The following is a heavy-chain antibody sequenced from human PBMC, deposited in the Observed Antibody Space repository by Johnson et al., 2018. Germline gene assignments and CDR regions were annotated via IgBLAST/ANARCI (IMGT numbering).Heavy chain of an antibody. V-gene: IGHV3-7*01. CDR2: IREGGSEK. J-gene: IGHJ6*03. CDR3: ARVPYQTTVTSIKNYYYYYMDV. D-gene: IGHD4-17*01. CDR1: GFRFRIYQ. Sequence: EVQLLESGGGLVRPGGSLRLSCAASGFRFRIYQMTWVRQAPGKGLEWVANIREGGSEKHYVDSVKGRFTIAKDNAKNSLNLQMNSLRVEDTAVYNCARVPYQTTVTSIKNYYYYYMDVWGQGTTVTVSS.